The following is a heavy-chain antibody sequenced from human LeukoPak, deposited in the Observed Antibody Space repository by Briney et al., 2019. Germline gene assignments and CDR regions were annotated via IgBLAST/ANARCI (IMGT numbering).Heavy chain of an antibody. J-gene: IGHJ5*01. Sequence: SETLSLTCAVSGYSISSGYYWGWIRPPPGKGLEWIGEINHSGSTNYNPSLKSRVTISVDTSKNQFSLKLSSVTAADTAVYYCARWFPAGLWSYYYGSGSSWFDPWGQGTLVTVSS. CDR1: GYSISSGYY. V-gene: IGHV4-38-2*01. CDR2: INHSGST. CDR3: ARWFPAGLWSYYYGSGSSWFDP. D-gene: IGHD3-10*01.